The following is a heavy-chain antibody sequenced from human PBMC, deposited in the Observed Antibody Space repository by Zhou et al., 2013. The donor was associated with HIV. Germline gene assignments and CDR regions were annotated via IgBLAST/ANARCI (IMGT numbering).Heavy chain of an antibody. CDR1: GYTFTDYY. V-gene: IGHV1-8*02. D-gene: IGHD7-27*01. Sequence: QVQLVQSGAEVKKPGASMKVSCKASGYTFTDYYMHWVRQAPGQGLEWMGWMNPNSGNTGYAQKFQGRVTMTRNTSISTAYMELSSLRSEDTAVYYCARDSRELGRYYFDYWGQGTLVTVSS. CDR3: ARDSRELGRYYFDY. CDR2: MNPNSGNT. J-gene: IGHJ4*02.